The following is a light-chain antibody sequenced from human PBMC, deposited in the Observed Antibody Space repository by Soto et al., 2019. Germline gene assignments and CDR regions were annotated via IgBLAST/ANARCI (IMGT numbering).Light chain of an antibody. CDR3: QQYNKWPYT. Sequence: EIVMTQYPATLSVSPGERATLSCRASQSVSSNLAWYQQKPGQAPRRLIYGASTRATGIPARFSGSGSGTEFTLTISSLQSEDFAVYYCQQYNKWPYTFGQGTKLEIK. CDR1: QSVSSN. V-gene: IGKV3-15*01. CDR2: GAS. J-gene: IGKJ2*01.